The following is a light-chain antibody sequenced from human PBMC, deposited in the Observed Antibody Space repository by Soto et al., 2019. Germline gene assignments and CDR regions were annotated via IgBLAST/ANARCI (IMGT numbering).Light chain of an antibody. CDR2: DAS. CDR3: QQRKT. Sequence: EIVLTQSPATLSLSPGERATLSCRASQSVSSYLAWYQQKPGQAPRLLIYDASNRATGIPARFSGSGSGTDFTLTISSLEPEDFAVYYCQQRKTFGQGTNLEIK. CDR1: QSVSSY. V-gene: IGKV3-11*01. J-gene: IGKJ2*01.